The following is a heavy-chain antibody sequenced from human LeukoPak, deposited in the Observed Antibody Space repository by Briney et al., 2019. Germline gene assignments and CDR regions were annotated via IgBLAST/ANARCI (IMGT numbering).Heavy chain of an antibody. Sequence: GGSLRLSCAASGFTFSSYWMSWVRQAPGKGLEWVANIKQDGSEKYYVDSVKGRFTISRDNAKNSLHLQMNSLRAEDAAVYYCAREVYCSSTSCYTGYFQHWGQGTLVTVSS. J-gene: IGHJ1*01. CDR1: GFTFSSYW. D-gene: IGHD2-2*02. CDR3: AREVYCSSTSCYTGYFQH. V-gene: IGHV3-7*01. CDR2: IKQDGSEK.